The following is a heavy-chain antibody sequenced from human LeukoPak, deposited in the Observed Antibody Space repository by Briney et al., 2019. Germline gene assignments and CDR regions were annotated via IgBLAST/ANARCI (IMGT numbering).Heavy chain of an antibody. CDR3: AKDRDIYYDSSGYRQNDAFDI. CDR2: IWYDGSNK. J-gene: IGHJ3*02. Sequence: GSSLRLSCAASGFTFSSYGMHWVRQAPGKGLDWVAVIWYDGSNKYYADSVKGRFTISRDNSKNTVYLQMNSLRAEDTAVYYCAKDRDIYYDSSGYRQNDAFDIWGQGTMVTVSS. D-gene: IGHD3-22*01. V-gene: IGHV3-33*06. CDR1: GFTFSSYG.